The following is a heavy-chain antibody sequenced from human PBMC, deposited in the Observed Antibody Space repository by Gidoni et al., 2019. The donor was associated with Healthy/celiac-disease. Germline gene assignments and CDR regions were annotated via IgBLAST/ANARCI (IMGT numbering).Heavy chain of an antibody. V-gene: IGHV4-4*02. CDR2: IYHSGST. D-gene: IGHD3-10*01. CDR3: ARDGVAGSTMVRGVEMYY. CDR1: GGSISSSNW. J-gene: IGHJ4*02. Sequence: QVQLQESGPGLVKPSGTLSLTCAVSGGSISSSNWWSWVRQPPGKGLEWIGEIYHSGSTNYNPSLKSRVTISVDKSKNQFSLKLSSVTAADTAVYYCARDGVAGSTMVRGVEMYYWGQGTLVTVSS.